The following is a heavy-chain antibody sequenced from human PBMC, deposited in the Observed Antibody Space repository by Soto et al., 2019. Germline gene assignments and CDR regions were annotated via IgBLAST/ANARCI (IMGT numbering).Heavy chain of an antibody. CDR1: GFIFSGSG. CDR2: ISYDGSRT. D-gene: IGHD3-22*01. CDR3: ARWVGGSMYDNSGKYDS. J-gene: IGHJ5*01. Sequence: ESGGGVVQPGRSLRLTCAASGFIFSGSGMHWVRQAPGKGLEWVALISYDGSRTYCADSVRDRFTISRDNGQNTLYLQMNSLRAEDTAVYFCARWVGGSMYDNSGKYDSWGQGTLVIVSS. V-gene: IGHV3-30*03.